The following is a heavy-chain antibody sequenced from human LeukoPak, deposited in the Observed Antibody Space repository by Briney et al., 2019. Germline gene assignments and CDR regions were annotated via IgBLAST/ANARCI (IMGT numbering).Heavy chain of an antibody. J-gene: IGHJ3*02. CDR2: IYYSGST. D-gene: IGHD3-16*01. CDR1: GGSISSYY. V-gene: IGHV4-59*08. CDR3: ARLWVMGGDAFDI. Sequence: SETLSLTCTVSGGSISSYYWSWIRQPPGKGLEWIGYIYYSGSTNYNPSLKSRVTISVDTSKNQFSLELSSVTAADTAMYYCARLWVMGGDAFDIWGQGTMVTVSS.